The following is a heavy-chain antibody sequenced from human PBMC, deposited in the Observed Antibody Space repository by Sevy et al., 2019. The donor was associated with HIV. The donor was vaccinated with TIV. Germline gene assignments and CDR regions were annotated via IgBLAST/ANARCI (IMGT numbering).Heavy chain of an antibody. V-gene: IGHV3-53*01. J-gene: IGHJ4*02. CDR1: GFTFSDHY. Sequence: GGSLRLSCAASGFTFSDHYMEWVRQAPGKGLEWVAGITSGGATYYADSVKGRFTVSRDNSKNTLYLQLNSLRADDTAVFYCAGGDTPMITDLDYWGQGTLVTVSS. D-gene: IGHD3-16*01. CDR3: AGGDTPMITDLDY. CDR2: ITSGGAT.